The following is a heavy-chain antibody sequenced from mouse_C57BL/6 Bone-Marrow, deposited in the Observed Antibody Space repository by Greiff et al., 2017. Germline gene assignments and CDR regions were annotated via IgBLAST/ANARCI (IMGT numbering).Heavy chain of an antibody. CDR1: GFTFSSYG. J-gene: IGHJ1*03. CDR2: ISSGGSYT. D-gene: IGHD2-1*01. V-gene: IGHV5-6*01. CDR3: ARRGNCAYWYFDV. Sequence: EVQLVESGGDLVKPGGSLKLSCAASGFTFSSYGMSWVRQTPDKRLEWVATISSGGSYTYYPDSVKGRFTISRDNAKNTLYLQMSSLKSEDTAMYYCARRGNCAYWYFDVWGTGTTVTVSS.